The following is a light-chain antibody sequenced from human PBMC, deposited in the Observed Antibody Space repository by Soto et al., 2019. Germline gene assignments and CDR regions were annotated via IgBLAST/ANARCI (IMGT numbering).Light chain of an antibody. CDR2: LESSGAY. CDR1: SGHKSYI. Sequence: QSVLTQSSSASASLGSSVKLTCTLSSGHKSYIIAWHQQQPGKAPRYLMRLESSGAYNKGSGVPDRFSGSSSGADRSLTISNLQFEDEADYYCETWDSYTRVFGGGTKLTVL. V-gene: IGLV4-60*02. J-gene: IGLJ3*02. CDR3: ETWDSYTRV.